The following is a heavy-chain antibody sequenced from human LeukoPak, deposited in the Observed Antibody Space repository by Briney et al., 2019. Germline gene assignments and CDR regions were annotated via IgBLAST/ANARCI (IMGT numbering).Heavy chain of an antibody. D-gene: IGHD3-3*01. CDR3: ANLPYYDFWRGDY. CDR2: ISYDGSNK. J-gene: IGHJ4*02. Sequence: GGSLRLSCAASGFTFSSYAMHWVRQAPGKGLEWVAVISYDGSNKYYADSVKGRFTISRDNSKNTLYLQMNSLRAEDTAVYYCANLPYYDFWRGDYWGQGTLVTVSS. CDR1: GFTFSSYA. V-gene: IGHV3-30-3*01.